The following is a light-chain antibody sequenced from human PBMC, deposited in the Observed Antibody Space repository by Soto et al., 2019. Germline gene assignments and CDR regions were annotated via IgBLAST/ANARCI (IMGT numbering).Light chain of an antibody. CDR1: QSFSRTN. V-gene: IGKV3-20*01. CDR3: QQYGGSPPLT. J-gene: IGKJ4*01. CDR2: GAS. Sequence: ENVLTQSPGTLSLSPGDRATLPCRASQSFSRTNIAWYQQQPGQAPRLLIYGASNRATGIPDRFSGSGSGTDFTLTISRLEPEDFAVYYCQQYGGSPPLTFGGGTKVEIK.